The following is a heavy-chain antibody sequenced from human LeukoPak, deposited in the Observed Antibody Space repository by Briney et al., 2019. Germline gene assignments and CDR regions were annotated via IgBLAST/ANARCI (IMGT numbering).Heavy chain of an antibody. CDR2: INPNSGGT. V-gene: IGHV1-2*02. J-gene: IGHJ6*02. Sequence: GASVKVSCKASGYTFTGYYMHWVRQAPGQGLEWMGWINPNSGGTNYAQKFQGRVTMTRDTSISTAYMKLSRLRSDDTAVYYCARDPIPYYYYGMGVWGQGTTVTVSS. CDR3: ARDPIPYYYYGMGV. D-gene: IGHD2-2*02. CDR1: GYTFTGYY.